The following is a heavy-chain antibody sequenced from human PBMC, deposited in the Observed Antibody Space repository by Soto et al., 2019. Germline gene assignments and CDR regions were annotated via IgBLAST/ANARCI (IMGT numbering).Heavy chain of an antibody. Sequence: RRLSCAASGFTFSSYWMSWVRQAPGKGLEWVANIKQDGSEKYYVDSVKGRFTISRDNAKNSLYLQMNSLRAEDTAVYYCAREGGYNWNYVVLWGQGTLVTVSS. CDR3: AREGGYNWNYVVL. CDR2: IKQDGSEK. J-gene: IGHJ4*02. D-gene: IGHD1-7*01. CDR1: GFTFSSYW. V-gene: IGHV3-7*03.